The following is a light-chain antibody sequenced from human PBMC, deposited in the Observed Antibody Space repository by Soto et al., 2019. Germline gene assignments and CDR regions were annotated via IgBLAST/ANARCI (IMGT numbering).Light chain of an antibody. V-gene: IGLV1-44*01. J-gene: IGLJ3*02. CDR2: GLN. CDR1: SSNIGDRD. CDR3: STWDDSLNGWV. Sequence: QSVLTQPPSASGTPGQRVSISCSGSSSNIGDRDVDWYQQVPGTAPKLLIYGLNQRPSGVPDRFSASKSGASASLAISGLQFEDEAVYYCSTWDDSLNGWVFGVGTKLTVL.